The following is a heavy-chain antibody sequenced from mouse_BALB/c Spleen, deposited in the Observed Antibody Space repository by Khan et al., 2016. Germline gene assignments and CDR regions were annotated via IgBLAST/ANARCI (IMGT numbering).Heavy chain of an antibody. CDR2: IYYSGST. CDR1: GYSITSDYA. CDR3: ARHYGSNYGYFDV. Sequence: EVQLQESGPGLVKPSQSLSLTCTVTGYSITSDYAWNWIRQFPGNKLEWMGYIYYSGSTSYNPSLKSRISITRDTSKNQFFLRLNSVTTEDTATYSCARHYGSNYGYFDVWGAGTTVTVSS. D-gene: IGHD1-1*01. V-gene: IGHV3-2*02. J-gene: IGHJ1*01.